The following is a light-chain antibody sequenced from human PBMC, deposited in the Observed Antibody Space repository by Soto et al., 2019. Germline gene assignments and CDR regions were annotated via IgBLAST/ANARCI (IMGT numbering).Light chain of an antibody. V-gene: IGKV3-20*01. Sequence: VVFAQSTATVSLSRGERATLSCRASQSVSSNLAWYQQKPGQAPRLLIYGASSRATGIPDRFSGSGSGTDFTLTISRLEPEDFAVYYCQQYGSSPITFGQGTRREIK. CDR3: QQYGSSPIT. J-gene: IGKJ5*01. CDR2: GAS. CDR1: QSVSSN.